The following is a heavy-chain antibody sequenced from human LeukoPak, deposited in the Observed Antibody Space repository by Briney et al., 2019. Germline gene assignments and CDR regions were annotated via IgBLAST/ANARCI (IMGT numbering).Heavy chain of an antibody. V-gene: IGHV3-49*03. CDR1: GFTFCDYL. Sequence: GGSLRLSCTASGFTFCDYLVRWLPRAPGKGREGMSFISCGRTEYAPTVKGRFTISRDDHISIAYLQMNSLPTDDTAVYYCSRGSGLLSVYWGQGTLVTVPS. CDR2: ISCGRT. CDR3: SRGSGLLSVY. J-gene: IGHJ4*02. D-gene: IGHD5-12*01.